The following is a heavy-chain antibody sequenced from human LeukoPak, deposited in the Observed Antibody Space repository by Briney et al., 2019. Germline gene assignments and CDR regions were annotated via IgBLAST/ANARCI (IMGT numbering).Heavy chain of an antibody. J-gene: IGHJ6*02. V-gene: IGHV3-23*01. D-gene: IGHD6-19*01. Sequence: PGGSLRLSCAASGFTSSSYDMSWVRQAPGKGLEWVSAISGSGGSTYYADSVKGRFTISGDNSKNTLYLQMNSLRAEDTAVYYCAKDIAVAGSYGMDVWGQGTTVTVSS. CDR1: GFTSSSYD. CDR3: AKDIAVAGSYGMDV. CDR2: ISGSGGST.